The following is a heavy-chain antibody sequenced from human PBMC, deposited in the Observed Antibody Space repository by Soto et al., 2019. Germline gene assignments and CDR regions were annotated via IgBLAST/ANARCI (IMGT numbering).Heavy chain of an antibody. V-gene: IGHV3-23*01. J-gene: IGHJ2*01. Sequence: DVQLLESGGGLVKPGGSLRLSCAASGFTFRSYAMSWVRQAPGKGLEWVSGISGSGISTHYADSVKGRFTVSRDNSKNTLYLPMNSLRAEDTAVYNCAKEPVGPDWYFDLWGRGTLVTVSS. CDR2: ISGSGIST. CDR3: AKEPVGPDWYFDL. CDR1: GFTFRSYA.